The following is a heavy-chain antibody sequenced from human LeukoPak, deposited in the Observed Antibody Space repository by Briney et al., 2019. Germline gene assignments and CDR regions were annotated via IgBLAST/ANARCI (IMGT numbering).Heavy chain of an antibody. D-gene: IGHD2-8*01. CDR1: GFTFSSYG. J-gene: IGHJ4*02. CDR3: RHLVAYAIHEGTEY. CDR2: IRYDGSNK. V-gene: IGHV3-30*02. Sequence: GGSLRLSCAASGFTFSSYGMHWVRQAPGKGLEWVAFIRYDGSNKYYADSVKGRFTISRDNSKNTLYLQMNSLKTEDTAVYYCRHLVAYAIHEGTEYWGQGTLVTVSS.